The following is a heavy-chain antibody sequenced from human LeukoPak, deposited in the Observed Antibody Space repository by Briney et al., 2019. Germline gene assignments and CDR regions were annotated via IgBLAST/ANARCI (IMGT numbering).Heavy chain of an antibody. CDR1: GFTFSSYA. CDR2: ISYDGSNK. Sequence: GGSLRLSCAASGFTFSSYAMHWVRQAPGKGLEWVAVISYDGSNKYYADSVKGRFTISRDNSKNTLYLQMNSLRAEDTAVHYCAREECSSTSCTSYFDYWGRGTLVTVSS. J-gene: IGHJ4*02. D-gene: IGHD2-2*01. V-gene: IGHV3-30*04. CDR3: AREECSSTSCTSYFDY.